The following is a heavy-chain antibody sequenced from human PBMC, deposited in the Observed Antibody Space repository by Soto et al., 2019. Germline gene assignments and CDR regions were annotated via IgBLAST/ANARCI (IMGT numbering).Heavy chain of an antibody. CDR1: GGTFSSYR. V-gene: IGHV1-69*01. CDR3: VRDSGAKLSSS. CDR2: TVPIYRTA. Sequence: VKVSCKASGGTFSSYRINWVRQAPGQGLEWVGGTVPIYRTADYAQKFQGRVTITADESARTSYMELRSLKSQDTAVYYCVRDSGAKLSSSWGQGTLVTVSS. J-gene: IGHJ4*02. D-gene: IGHD6-13*01.